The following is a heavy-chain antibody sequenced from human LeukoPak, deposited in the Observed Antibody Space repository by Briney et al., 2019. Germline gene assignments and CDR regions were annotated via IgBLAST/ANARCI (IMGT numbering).Heavy chain of an antibody. CDR1: GFTFSSYW. Sequence: GGSLRLSCAASGFTFSSYWLTWVRRAPGKGLEWVANINQDGSEKFYVDSVKGRFTISRDNAKNSLYLQMNSLRAEDTAVYYCARDKARDDILTGSLFDCWGQGALVTVSS. V-gene: IGHV3-7*01. D-gene: IGHD3-9*01. CDR2: INQDGSEK. J-gene: IGHJ4*02. CDR3: ARDKARDDILTGSLFDC.